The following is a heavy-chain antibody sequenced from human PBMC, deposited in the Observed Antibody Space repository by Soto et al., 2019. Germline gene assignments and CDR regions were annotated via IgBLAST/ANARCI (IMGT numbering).Heavy chain of an antibody. CDR1: GFTFGDYA. D-gene: IGHD4-17*01. J-gene: IGHJ6*03. Sequence: GGSLRLSCTASGFTFGDYAMSWFRQAPGKGLEWVGFIRSKAYGGTTEYAASVKGRFTISRDDSKSIAYLQMNSLKTEDTAVYYCTRAHPTVTTYYYYYMDVWGKGTTVTISS. CDR3: TRAHPTVTTYYYYYMDV. V-gene: IGHV3-49*03. CDR2: IRSKAYGGTT.